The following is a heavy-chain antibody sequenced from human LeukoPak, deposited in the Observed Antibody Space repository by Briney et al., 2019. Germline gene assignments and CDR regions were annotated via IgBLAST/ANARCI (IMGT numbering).Heavy chain of an antibody. CDR3: ARDQADFWSGYSLDVFDM. CDR1: GFTFSDYY. CDR2: ISGSRSMI. D-gene: IGHD3-3*01. J-gene: IGHJ3*02. Sequence: AGGSLRLSCAASGFTFSDYYMSWIRQAPGKGLEWISYISGSRSMIYYADSVKGRFTISRDNAKNSLYLQMNSLRAEDTAVYYCARDQADFWSGYSLDVFDMWGQGTKVTVSS. V-gene: IGHV3-11*04.